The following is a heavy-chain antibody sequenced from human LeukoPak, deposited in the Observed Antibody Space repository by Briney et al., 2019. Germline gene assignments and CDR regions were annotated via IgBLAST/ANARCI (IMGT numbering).Heavy chain of an antibody. D-gene: IGHD3-22*01. Sequence: ASVKVSCKGSGYTFTGYYMHWVRQAPGQGLEWMGRINPNSGGTNYAQKFQGRVTMTRDTSISTAYMELSRLRSDDTAVYYCARDHLYYYDSSGYYYDAFDIWGQGTMVTVSS. CDR1: GYTFTGYY. CDR3: ARDHLYYYDSSGYYYDAFDI. V-gene: IGHV1-2*06. J-gene: IGHJ3*02. CDR2: INPNSGGT.